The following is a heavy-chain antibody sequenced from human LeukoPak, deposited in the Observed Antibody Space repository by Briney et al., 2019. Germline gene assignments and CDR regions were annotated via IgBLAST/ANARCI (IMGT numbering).Heavy chain of an antibody. CDR2: XKPDGGEK. V-gene: IGHV3-7*03. D-gene: IGHD6-13*01. CDR3: ARCDFGGSSWEYFDY. CDR1: GSYFRNDW. Sequence: GGSLRLSCVASGSYFRNDWMSWVRQAPRRGLXXXXXXKPDGGEKYYXXXXXXXXTISRDNAQXSVYLQMNSLRADDTAVYYCARCDFGGSSWEYFDYWGQGTLVAVSS. J-gene: IGHJ4*02.